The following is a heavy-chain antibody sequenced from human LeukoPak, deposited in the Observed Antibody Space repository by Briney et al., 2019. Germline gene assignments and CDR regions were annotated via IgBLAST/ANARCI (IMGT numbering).Heavy chain of an antibody. CDR1: GFSVSSDY. CDR2: IYSGGKT. Sequence: GGSLRLSCAASGFSVSSDYMSWVRQAPGKGLEWVSVIYSGGKTYYADSVKGRFTSSRDNSKNTAYLQMNSLRAEDTAMYYCARVVDAFHIMSWGQGTMVTVSS. V-gene: IGHV3-53*01. CDR3: ARVVDAFHIMS. J-gene: IGHJ3*01. D-gene: IGHD3-16*01.